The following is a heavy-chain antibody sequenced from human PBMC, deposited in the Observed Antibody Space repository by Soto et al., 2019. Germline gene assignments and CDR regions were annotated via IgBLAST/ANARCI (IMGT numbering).Heavy chain of an antibody. CDR2: IYYSGST. D-gene: IGHD4-4*01. CDR1: GGSISSGGYY. Sequence: QVQLQESGPGLVKPSQTLSLTCTVSGGSISSGGYYWSWIRQHPGKGLEWIGYIYYSGSTYYNPPLKSRVTITVDTSKNQFSLKPSSVTAADTAVYYCAGGRRDYSNYTGDYWGQGTLVTVSS. J-gene: IGHJ4*02. V-gene: IGHV4-31*03. CDR3: AGGRRDYSNYTGDY.